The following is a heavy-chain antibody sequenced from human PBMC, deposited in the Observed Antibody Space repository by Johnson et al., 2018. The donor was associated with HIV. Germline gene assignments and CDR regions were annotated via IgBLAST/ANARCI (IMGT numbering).Heavy chain of an antibody. V-gene: IGHV3-66*02. Sequence: MLLVESGGGLVQPGRSLRLSCAASGFTVSSNYMSWVRQAPGKGLEWVSVIYSGGSTYYADSVKGRFTISRDNSKNTLYLQMNSLRAEDTAVYYCTTARTYFWGQGTMVTVSS. J-gene: IGHJ3*01. CDR2: IYSGGST. CDR3: TTARTYF. CDR1: GFTVSSNY. D-gene: IGHD1-14*01.